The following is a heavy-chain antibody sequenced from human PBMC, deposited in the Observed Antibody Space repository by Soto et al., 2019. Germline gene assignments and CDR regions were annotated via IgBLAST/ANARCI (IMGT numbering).Heavy chain of an antibody. CDR1: GYTFTSYG. CDR3: AREIRASGWLATRAPDAFDI. D-gene: IGHD6-19*01. Sequence: ASVKVSCKASGYTFTSYGISWVRQAPGQGLEWMGWISAYNGNTNYAQKLQGRVTMTTDTSTSTAYMELRSLRSDDTAVYYCAREIRASGWLATRAPDAFDIWGQGTMVTVSS. V-gene: IGHV1-18*01. CDR2: ISAYNGNT. J-gene: IGHJ3*02.